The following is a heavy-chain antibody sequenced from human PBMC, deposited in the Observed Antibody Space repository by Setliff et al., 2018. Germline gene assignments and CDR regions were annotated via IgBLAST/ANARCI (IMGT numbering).Heavy chain of an antibody. CDR1: GFYFSSYS. CDR2: IWHDGGNK. Sequence: PGGSLRLSCVASGFYFSSYSMHWVRQAPGKGLEWVAVIWHDGGNKYHADSVKGRFTISRDNAKNTLYLQMNSLRAEDTAVYYCAKDHSSGYYYHFDYWGQGTLVTVSS. V-gene: IGHV3-33*03. D-gene: IGHD3-22*01. CDR3: AKDHSSGYYYHFDY. J-gene: IGHJ4*02.